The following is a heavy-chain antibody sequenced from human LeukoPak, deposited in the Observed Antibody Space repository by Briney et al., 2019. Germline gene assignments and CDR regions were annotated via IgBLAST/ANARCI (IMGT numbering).Heavy chain of an antibody. Sequence: GGSLRLSCAASGFTVSSNYMSWVRQAPGKGLEWVSAIYSGGSTYYADSVKGRFTISRDNSKNTLYLQMNSLRVEDTAVYYCARELWFGELGYWGQGTLVTVSS. D-gene: IGHD3-10*01. V-gene: IGHV3-53*01. CDR2: IYSGGST. CDR3: ARELWFGELGY. CDR1: GFTVSSNY. J-gene: IGHJ4*02.